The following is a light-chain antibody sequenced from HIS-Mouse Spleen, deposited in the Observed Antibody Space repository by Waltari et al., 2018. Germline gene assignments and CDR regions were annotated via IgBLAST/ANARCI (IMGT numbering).Light chain of an antibody. CDR1: SGYSNDQ. CDR2: VGTGGIVG. J-gene: IGLJ3*02. Sequence: QPVLTQPPSASASLGASVTLTCTLSSGYSNDQVDWYLQRPGKGPRFVMRVGTGGIVGSKGDGIPDRFSVLGSGLNRYLTIKNIQEEDESDYHCGADHGSGSNFVWVFGGGTKLTVL. CDR3: GADHGSGSNFVWV. V-gene: IGLV9-49*01.